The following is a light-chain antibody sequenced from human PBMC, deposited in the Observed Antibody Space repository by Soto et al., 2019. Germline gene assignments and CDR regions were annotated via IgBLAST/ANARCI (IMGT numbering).Light chain of an antibody. CDR3: LQYNVYHLS. CDR1: QNINRW. J-gene: IGKJ4*01. CDR2: KAS. V-gene: IGKV1-5*03. Sequence: DIQMTQSPSTLSASVGDTVTITCRASQNINRWLAWYQQRPGKAPNLLIHKASSLQGGVPSRFSGSSSGTEFTLTISSLQPDDIATYFCLQYNVYHLSFCGGTKLEI.